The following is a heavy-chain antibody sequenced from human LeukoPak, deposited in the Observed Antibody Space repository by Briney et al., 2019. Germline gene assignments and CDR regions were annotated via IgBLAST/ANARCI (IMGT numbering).Heavy chain of an antibody. CDR1: GGTFSSYN. CDR3: ARESVAGGFGY. D-gene: IGHD6-19*01. CDR2: IIPMQGTP. V-gene: IGHV1-69*08. Sequence: SVKVSCKASGGTFSSYNFIWVRQAPGQGLEWMGGIIPMQGTPNYAQKFQDRVTISADKSTTTVYMALSSLRYEDTAMYYCARESVAGGFGYWGQGTLVTVSS. J-gene: IGHJ4*02.